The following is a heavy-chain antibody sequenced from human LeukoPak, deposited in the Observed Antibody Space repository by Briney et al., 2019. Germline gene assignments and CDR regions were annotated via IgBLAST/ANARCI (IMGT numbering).Heavy chain of an antibody. D-gene: IGHD6-19*01. Sequence: SETLSLTCTVSGGSISSYYWSWIRQPPGKGLEWIEYIYYSGSTNYNPSLKSRVTISVDTSKNQFSLKLSSVTAADTAVYYCAGHTVAVSKFDYWGQGTLVTVSS. J-gene: IGHJ4*02. CDR2: IYYSGST. CDR3: AGHTVAVSKFDY. V-gene: IGHV4-59*08. CDR1: GGSISSYY.